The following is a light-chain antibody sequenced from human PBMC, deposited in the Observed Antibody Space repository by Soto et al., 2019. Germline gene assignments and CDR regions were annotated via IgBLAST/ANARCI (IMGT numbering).Light chain of an antibody. J-gene: IGKJ3*01. Sequence: EIVLTQSPGNLSLSPGERATLSCRASQSVSSSYLAWYQQKPGQAPRLLIYGASSRSTGIPGRFSGSGSGTDFTLAISRVEAEDFAVYYCQQYGRSPFTFGPGTKVDIK. CDR2: GAS. CDR1: QSVSSSY. V-gene: IGKV3-20*01. CDR3: QQYGRSPFT.